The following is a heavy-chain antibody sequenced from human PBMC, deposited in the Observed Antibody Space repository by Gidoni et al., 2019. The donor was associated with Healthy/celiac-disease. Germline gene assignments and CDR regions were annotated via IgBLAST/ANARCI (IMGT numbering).Heavy chain of an antibody. CDR3: AHSRGRAAAENWFDP. V-gene: IGHV2-5*02. CDR2: IYWDDDK. J-gene: IGHJ5*02. Sequence: QITLKESGATPVKPTQTLTLTCPFSGFSISTSGVGVGWTCQPPGKALEWLALIYWDDDKRYSPTLKSRHTITKDTSKNQVVLTMTDMDPEDAATYYCAHSRGRAAAENWFDPWGQGTLVTVSS. D-gene: IGHD6-13*01. CDR1: GFSISTSGVG.